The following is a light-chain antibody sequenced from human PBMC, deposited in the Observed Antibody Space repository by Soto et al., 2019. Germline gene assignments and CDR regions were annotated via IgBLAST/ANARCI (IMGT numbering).Light chain of an antibody. CDR1: NIGTKS. CDR3: QVWDGASDRPV. V-gene: IGLV3-21*04. CDR2: YDS. J-gene: IGLJ2*01. Sequence: SYELTQPPSVSVAPGETASIPCGGDNIGTKSVHWYQQRPGQAPVMVISYDSARPSGIPERFSGSNSGSTATLTISGVEAGDEADLDCQVWDGASDRPVFGGGTKLTVL.